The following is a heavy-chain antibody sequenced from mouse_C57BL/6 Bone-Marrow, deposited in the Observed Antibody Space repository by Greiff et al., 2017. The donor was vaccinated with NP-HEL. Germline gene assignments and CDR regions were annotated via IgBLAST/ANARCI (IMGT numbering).Heavy chain of an antibody. CDR2: IYPRSGNT. V-gene: IGHV1-81*01. J-gene: IGHJ4*01. Sequence: QVQLQQSGAELARPGASVKLSCKASGYTFTSYGISWVKQRTGQGLEWIGEIYPRSGNTYYNEKFKGKATLTADKSSSTAYMALRSLTSEDAAVYFCARGLLQAMDYWGQGTSVTVSS. D-gene: IGHD2-3*01. CDR1: GYTFTSYG. CDR3: ARGLLQAMDY.